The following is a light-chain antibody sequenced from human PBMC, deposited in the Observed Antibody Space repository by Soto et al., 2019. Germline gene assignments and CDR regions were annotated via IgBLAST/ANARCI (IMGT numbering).Light chain of an antibody. Sequence: EIVMTQSPATRSVSPGERATLFCSSSRRGIINLALYQPTPGQAPRVLIYDASTRATVIPARFSGSGSGTEFTIPISSMQSADFAVYYCQQYNDWPPITCGQGTRREIK. CDR2: DAS. J-gene: IGKJ5*01. V-gene: IGKV3-15*01. CDR3: QQYNDWPPIT. CDR1: RRGIIN.